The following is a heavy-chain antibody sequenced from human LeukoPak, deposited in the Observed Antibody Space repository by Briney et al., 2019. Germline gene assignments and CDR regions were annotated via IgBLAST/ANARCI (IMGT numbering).Heavy chain of an antibody. V-gene: IGHV1-18*01. J-gene: IGHJ6*02. CDR2: ISAYNGNT. CDR3: ALRYCSGGSCYLAMDV. D-gene: IGHD2-15*01. CDR1: GYTFTSYG. Sequence: GASVKVSCKASGYTFTSYGISWVRQAPGQGLEWMGWISAYNGNTNYAQKLQGRVTMTTDTSTSTAYMELGSLRSDDTAVYYCALRYCSGGSCYLAMDVWGQGTTVTVSS.